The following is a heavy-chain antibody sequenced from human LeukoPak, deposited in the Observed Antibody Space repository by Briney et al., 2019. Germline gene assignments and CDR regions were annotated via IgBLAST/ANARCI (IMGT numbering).Heavy chain of an antibody. CDR2: INHSGST. CDR1: GGSFSGYY. D-gene: IGHD3-10*01. V-gene: IGHV4-34*01. J-gene: IGHJ4*02. CDR3: ARLGSGSNY. Sequence: SETLSLTCAVYGGSFSGYYWSWIRQPPGKGLEWIGEINHSGSTNYNPSLKSRVTISVDTSKNQFSLKLSSVNPEDTAVYYCARLGSGSNYWGQGTLVTVSS.